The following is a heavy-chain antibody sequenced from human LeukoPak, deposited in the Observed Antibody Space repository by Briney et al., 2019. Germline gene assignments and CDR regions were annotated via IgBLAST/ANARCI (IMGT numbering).Heavy chain of an antibody. CDR1: GFTFSSYW. J-gene: IGHJ5*01. CDR3: ARNGGRSSSWFVY. D-gene: IGHD6-13*01. Sequence: GGSLRLSCAASGFTFSSYWMSWVRQAPGKGLEWVSCINWNGGSTGYADSVKGRFTISRDNAENSLYLQMNSLRAEDTALYYCARNGGRSSSWFVYWGQGTLVTVSS. CDR2: INWNGGST. V-gene: IGHV3-20*04.